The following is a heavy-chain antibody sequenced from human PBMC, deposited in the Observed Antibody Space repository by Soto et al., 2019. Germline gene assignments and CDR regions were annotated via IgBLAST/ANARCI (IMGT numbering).Heavy chain of an antibody. Sequence: GGSLRLSCTASGVSFSGHTMNWVRQAPGRGLEWVSSISQISSHKYYADSVKGRYTISRDNAKNSLFLEMNTLTVEDTAVYYCARGRDSCNSVSSHPGNFDYWGQGSLVTVSS. CDR2: ISQISSHK. J-gene: IGHJ4*02. CDR1: GVSFSGHT. D-gene: IGHD2-8*01. CDR3: ARGRDSCNSVSSHPGNFDY. V-gene: IGHV3-21*01.